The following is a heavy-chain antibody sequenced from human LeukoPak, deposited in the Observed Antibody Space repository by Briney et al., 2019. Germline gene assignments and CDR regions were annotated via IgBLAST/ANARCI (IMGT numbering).Heavy chain of an antibody. V-gene: IGHV4-59*12. CDR3: ARRGGYVWGSYRYFDY. CDR1: GGSISSYY. D-gene: IGHD3-16*02. CDR2: IYYSGST. J-gene: IGHJ4*02. Sequence: PSETLSLTCTVSGGSISSYYWSWIRQPPGKGLEWIGYIYYSGSTNYNPSLKSRVTISVDTSKNQFSLKLSSVTAADTAVYYCARRGGYVWGSYRYFDYWGQGTLVTVSS.